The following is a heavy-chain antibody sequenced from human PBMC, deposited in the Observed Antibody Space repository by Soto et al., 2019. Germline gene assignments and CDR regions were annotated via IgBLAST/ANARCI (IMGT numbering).Heavy chain of an antibody. CDR1: GYTFTSYY. CDR2: INPSGGST. CDR3: AAHYDFWSGYPRNYYYGMDV. D-gene: IGHD3-3*01. J-gene: IGHJ6*02. Sequence: QVQLVQSGAEVKKPGASVKVSCKASGYTFTSYYMHWVRQAPGQGLEWMGIINPSGGSTSYAQKFQGRVTMTRDTSTSTVYMELSSLRSEDTAVYYCAAHYDFWSGYPRNYYYGMDVWGQGTTVTVSS. V-gene: IGHV1-46*01.